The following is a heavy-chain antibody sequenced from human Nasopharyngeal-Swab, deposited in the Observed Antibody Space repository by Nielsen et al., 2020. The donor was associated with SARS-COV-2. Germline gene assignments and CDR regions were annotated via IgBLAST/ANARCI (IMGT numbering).Heavy chain of an antibody. CDR1: GFTFSSYD. D-gene: IGHD6-19*01. J-gene: IGHJ3*02. Sequence: GGSLRLSCAASGFTFSSYDMHWVRQATGKGLEWVSAIGTAGDPYYPGSVEGRFTISRENAKNSLYLQMNSLRAGDTAVYYCARARSVAGTGDDAFDIWGQGTMVTVSS. V-gene: IGHV3-13*05. CDR2: IGTAGDP. CDR3: ARARSVAGTGDDAFDI.